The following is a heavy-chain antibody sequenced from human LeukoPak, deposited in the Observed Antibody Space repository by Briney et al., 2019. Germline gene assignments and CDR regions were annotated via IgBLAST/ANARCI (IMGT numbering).Heavy chain of an antibody. J-gene: IGHJ4*02. CDR2: INPSGGAT. CDR3: ARLAAPGTSSDY. Sequence: ASVTISCKASGYTFFTAYHMHWVRQAPGQGLEWMGVINPSGGATTYAQKFQGRVTMTTDTSTSTVYMQLSSLRSEDTAVYYCARLAAPGTSSDYWGQGTLVTVSS. V-gene: IGHV1-46*01. CDR1: GYTFFTAYH. D-gene: IGHD6-13*01.